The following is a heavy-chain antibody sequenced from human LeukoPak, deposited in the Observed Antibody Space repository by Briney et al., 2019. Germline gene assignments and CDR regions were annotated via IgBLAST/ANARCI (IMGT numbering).Heavy chain of an antibody. CDR3: ARENTYYYGSGSPAPLDY. V-gene: IGHV3-21*01. J-gene: IGHJ4*02. CDR2: ISSSSSYI. CDR1: GFTFSSYS. D-gene: IGHD3-10*01. Sequence: KPGGSLRLSCAASGFTFSSYSMNWVRQAPGKGLEWVSSISSSSSYIYYADSVKGRFTISRDNAKNSLYLQMNSLRAEDTAVYYCARENTYYYGSGSPAPLDYWGQGTLVTVSS.